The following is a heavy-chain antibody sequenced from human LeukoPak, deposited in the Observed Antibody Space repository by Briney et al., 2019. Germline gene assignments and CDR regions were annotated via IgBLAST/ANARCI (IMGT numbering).Heavy chain of an antibody. V-gene: IGHV3-23*01. J-gene: IGHJ4*02. CDR1: GFSFSSYA. Sequence: GGSLRLPCVASGFSFSSYAMSWVRQSPEKGLEWVSAFSGGASRTYYVDSVKGRFTISRDNSKNTLYLQMNSLRVEDTAVYYCAKKRRPVAGTDLFDYWGQGTLVTVSS. CDR3: AKKRRPVAGTDLFDY. CDR2: FSGGASRT. D-gene: IGHD6-19*01.